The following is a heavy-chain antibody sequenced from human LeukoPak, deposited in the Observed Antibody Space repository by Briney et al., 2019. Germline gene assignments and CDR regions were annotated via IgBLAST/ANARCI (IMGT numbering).Heavy chain of an antibody. CDR1: GGTFSSYA. V-gene: IGHV1-69*05. CDR3: ARVPQYYDFWSGFVAFDI. Sequence: ASVKVSCKASGGTFSSYAIIWVRQAPGQGLEWMGGIIPIFGTANYAQKFQGRVTITTDESTSTAYMELSSLRSEDTAVYYCARVPQYYDFWSGFVAFDIWGQGTMVTVSS. J-gene: IGHJ3*02. D-gene: IGHD3-3*01. CDR2: IIPIFGTA.